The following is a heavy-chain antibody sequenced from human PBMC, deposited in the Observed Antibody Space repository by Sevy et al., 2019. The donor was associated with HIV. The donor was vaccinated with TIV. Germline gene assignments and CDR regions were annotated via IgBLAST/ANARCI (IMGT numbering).Heavy chain of an antibody. Sequence: GGSLRLSCVGSGITFSYYSMNWVRHSPGKGLEWVSDISAGGTTTYYADSVEGRFTISRDNSKNTVSLQMNSLGAEDTAIYYCAKRYCSTITCYDDDFWNPYYFYGLDVWGQGISVTVSS. CDR3: AKRYCSTITCYDDDFWNPYYFYGLDV. CDR1: GITFSYYS. D-gene: IGHD2-2*01. V-gene: IGHV3-23*01. CDR2: ISAGGTTT. J-gene: IGHJ6*02.